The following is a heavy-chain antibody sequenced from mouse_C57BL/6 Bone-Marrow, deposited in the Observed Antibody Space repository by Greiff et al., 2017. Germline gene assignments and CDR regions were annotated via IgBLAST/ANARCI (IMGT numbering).Heavy chain of an antibody. D-gene: IGHD1-1*01. CDR3: ARPLSTGYFDY. J-gene: IGHJ2*01. CDR1: GFTFSSYG. CDR2: ISSGGSYT. Sequence: EVMLVESGGDLVKPGGSLKLSCAASGFTFSSYGMSWVRPTPDKRLEWVATISSGGSYTYYPDSVKGRFTISRYNAKNTLYLQMSSLKSEDTARYYCARPLSTGYFDYWGQGTTLTVSA. V-gene: IGHV5-6*01.